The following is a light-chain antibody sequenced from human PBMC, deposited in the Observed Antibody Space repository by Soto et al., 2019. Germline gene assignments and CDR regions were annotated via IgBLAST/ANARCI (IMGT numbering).Light chain of an antibody. CDR3: QQDGSQPVK. Sequence: FTQAPCTLSLAAGDRATLSYRASQSVGSSRLAWYQQKPGQTPRLLIYGASNRATGIPDRFSGSGSGTDFTLTISRLEPEDFAVYCCQQDGSQPVKFGEG. V-gene: IGKV3-20*01. J-gene: IGKJ1*01. CDR2: GAS. CDR1: QSVGSSR.